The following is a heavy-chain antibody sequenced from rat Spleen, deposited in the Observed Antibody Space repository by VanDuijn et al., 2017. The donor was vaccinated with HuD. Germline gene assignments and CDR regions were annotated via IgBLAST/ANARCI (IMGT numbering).Heavy chain of an antibody. J-gene: IGHJ1*01. CDR1: GFSLTSNG. CDR3: TRPNNPYWYFDF. V-gene: IGHV2S12*01. Sequence: QVQLKESGPGLVQPSQTLSLTCTVSGFSLTSNGVSWVRQPPGKGLEWIAAISSGGSTYYNSALKSRLSISRDTSKSQVFLKMNSLQTEDTAIYFCTRPNNPYWYFDFWGPGTMVTVSS. CDR2: ISSGGST. D-gene: IGHD1-10*01.